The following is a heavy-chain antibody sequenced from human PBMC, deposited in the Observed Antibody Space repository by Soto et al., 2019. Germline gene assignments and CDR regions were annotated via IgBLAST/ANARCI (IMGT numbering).Heavy chain of an antibody. Sequence: SETLSLTCAVYGGSFSGYYWSWIRQPPGKGLEWIGEINHSGSTNYNPSLKSRVTISVDTSKNQFSLKLSSVTAADTAVYYCARGREDTAMVTPRLDYWGQGTLVTVSS. D-gene: IGHD5-18*01. J-gene: IGHJ4*02. V-gene: IGHV4-34*01. CDR2: INHSGST. CDR1: GGSFSGYY. CDR3: ARGREDTAMVTPRLDY.